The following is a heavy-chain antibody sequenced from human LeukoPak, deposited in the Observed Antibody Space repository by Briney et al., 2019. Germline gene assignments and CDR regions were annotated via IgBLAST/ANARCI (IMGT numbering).Heavy chain of an antibody. D-gene: IGHD3-9*01. Sequence: ASVKVSCKASGYTFTGYYMHWVRQAPGQGLEWMGWINPNSGGTNYAQKFQGRVTMTRDTSISTAYMELSSLRSDDTTVYYCARRRVYDILTSYAFDIWGQGTRVTVSS. CDR3: ARRRVYDILTSYAFDI. CDR2: INPNSGGT. CDR1: GYTFTGYY. J-gene: IGHJ3*02. V-gene: IGHV1-2*02.